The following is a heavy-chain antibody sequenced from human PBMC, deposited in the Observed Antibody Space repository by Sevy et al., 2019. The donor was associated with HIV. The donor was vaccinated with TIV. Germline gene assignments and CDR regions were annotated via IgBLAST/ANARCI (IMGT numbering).Heavy chain of an antibody. D-gene: IGHD3-3*01. CDR3: ASVVKNDFWDGHVNYYGLDV. J-gene: IGHJ6*02. Sequence: GGSLRLSCAASGFTFNYAWMSWVRQAPGKGLEWVGRIKSKTDGGTADYAAHVKGRFTISGDDSENTLYLQMNSLKTEDTAVYYCASVVKNDFWDGHVNYYGLDVWGQGTTVTVSS. CDR2: IKSKTDGGTA. V-gene: IGHV3-15*01. CDR1: GFTFNYAW.